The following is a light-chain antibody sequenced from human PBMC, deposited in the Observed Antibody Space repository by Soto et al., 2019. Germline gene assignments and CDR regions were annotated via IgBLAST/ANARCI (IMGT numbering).Light chain of an antibody. V-gene: IGKV3-15*01. CDR1: QSVSSN. Sequence: EIVMTQSPATLSVSPGERATLSCRASQSVSSNLAWYQQKPGQAPRLLIYGASTRAAGSPARFSGSGSGTEFTLTISSLQSEDFAVYYCQQYNNWVPAFGPGNKVDIK. CDR2: GAS. CDR3: QQYNNWVPA. J-gene: IGKJ3*01.